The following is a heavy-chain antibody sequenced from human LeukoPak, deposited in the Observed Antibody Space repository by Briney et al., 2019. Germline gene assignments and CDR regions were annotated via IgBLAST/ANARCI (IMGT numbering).Heavy chain of an antibody. D-gene: IGHD3-10*01. CDR3: ARGYFGSGSYGAFDI. CDR2: FDPEDGET. CDR1: GYTLAELS. J-gene: IGHJ3*02. Sequence: ASVKVSCMVSGYTLAELSMHWVRQAPGKGLEWMGGFDPEDGETIYAQKFQGRVTMTEDTSTDTAYMELSSLRSEDTAVYYCARGYFGSGSYGAFDIWGQGTMVTVSS. V-gene: IGHV1-24*01.